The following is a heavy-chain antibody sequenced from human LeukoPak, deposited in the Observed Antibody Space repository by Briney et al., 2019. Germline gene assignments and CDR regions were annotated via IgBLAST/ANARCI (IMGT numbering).Heavy chain of an antibody. J-gene: IGHJ4*02. CDR3: AREGLRGVFDY. Sequence: PGGSLRLSCAASGFTFSSHSMNWVRQAPGKGLEWVSVIYSGGSTYYADSVKGRFTISRDNSKNTLYLQMNSLRAEDTAVYYCAREGLRGVFDYWGQGTLVTVSS. CDR2: IYSGGST. V-gene: IGHV3-53*01. D-gene: IGHD4-17*01. CDR1: GFTFSSHS.